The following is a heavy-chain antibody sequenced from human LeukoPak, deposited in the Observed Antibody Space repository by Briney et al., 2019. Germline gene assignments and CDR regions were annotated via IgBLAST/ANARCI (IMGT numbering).Heavy chain of an antibody. J-gene: IGHJ5*02. D-gene: IGHD2-2*01. V-gene: IGHV4-61*01. Sequence: PSETLSLTCTVSGYSISSGYYWGWIRQPPGMGLEWIGYIYYSGSTNYNPSLKSRVTISVDTSKNQFSLKLSSVTAADTAVYYCARGGDIVVVPAAIGTWGQGTLVTVSS. CDR2: IYYSGST. CDR1: GYSISSGYY. CDR3: ARGGDIVVVPAAIGT.